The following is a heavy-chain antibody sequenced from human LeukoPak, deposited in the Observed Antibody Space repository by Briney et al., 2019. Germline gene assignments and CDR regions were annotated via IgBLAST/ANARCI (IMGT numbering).Heavy chain of an antibody. Sequence: SETLSLTCTVSGGFISSYYWSWIRQPAGKGLEWIGRIYTSGSTNYNPSLKSRDTMSVDTSKNQFSLKLSSVTAADTAVYYCARDSPRLDGMDVWGQGTTVTVSS. CDR3: ARDSPRLDGMDV. J-gene: IGHJ6*02. CDR2: IYTSGST. CDR1: GGFISSYY. V-gene: IGHV4-4*07.